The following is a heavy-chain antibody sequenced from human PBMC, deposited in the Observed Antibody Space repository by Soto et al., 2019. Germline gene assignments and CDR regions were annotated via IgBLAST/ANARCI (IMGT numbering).Heavy chain of an antibody. V-gene: IGHV1-69*02. D-gene: IGHD2-2*01. CDR2: IIPILGIA. CDR3: ARLPGYCSSTSCSGDY. J-gene: IGHJ4*02. Sequence: ASVKVSCKASGGTFSSYTISWVRQAPGQGLEWMGRIIPILGIANYAQKFQGRVTITADKSTSTAYMELSSLRSEDTAVYYCARLPGYCSSTSCSGDYWGQGTLVTVSS. CDR1: GGTFSSYT.